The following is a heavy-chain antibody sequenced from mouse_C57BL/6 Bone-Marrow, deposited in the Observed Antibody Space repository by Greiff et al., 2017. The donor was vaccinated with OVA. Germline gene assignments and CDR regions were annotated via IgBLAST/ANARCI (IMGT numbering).Heavy chain of an antibody. Sequence: QVQLKESGAELARPGASVKLSCKASGYTFTSYGISWVKQRTGQGLEWIGEIYPRSGNTYYNEKFKGKATLTADNSSSTAYMELRSLTSEDSAVYFCARWGDYDGGWFAYWGQGTLVTVSA. D-gene: IGHD2-4*01. CDR3: ARWGDYDGGWFAY. V-gene: IGHV1-81*01. CDR2: IYPRSGNT. CDR1: GYTFTSYG. J-gene: IGHJ3*01.